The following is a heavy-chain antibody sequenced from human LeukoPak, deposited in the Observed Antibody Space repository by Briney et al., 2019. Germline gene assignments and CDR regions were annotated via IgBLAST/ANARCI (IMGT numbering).Heavy chain of an antibody. CDR3: ARDLAPYCSGGSCYSLSYFDY. CDR1: GFTFSSYG. J-gene: IGHJ4*02. V-gene: IGHV3-33*01. D-gene: IGHD2-15*01. CDR2: IWYDGSNK. Sequence: PGRSLRLSCAASGFTFSSYGMHWVRQAPGKGLEWVAVIWYDGSNKYYADSVKGRFTISRDNSKNTLYLQMNSLRAEDTAVYYCARDLAPYCSGGSCYSLSYFDYWGQGTLVTVSS.